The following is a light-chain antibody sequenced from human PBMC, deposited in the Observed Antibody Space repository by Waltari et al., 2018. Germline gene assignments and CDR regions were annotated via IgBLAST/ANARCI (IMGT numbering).Light chain of an antibody. V-gene: IGLV3-21*01. J-gene: IGLJ2*01. Sequence: SYVLTQTPSLSVAPGETATITCGGSNIVSKSVHWYQKKPGQAPVLVIFYDGARPSGIPARFFGSNSGNTATLTINRVEAGDEADYYCQVWDTTDHPKLFGGGTKLTVL. CDR1: NIVSKS. CDR2: YDG. CDR3: QVWDTTDHPKL.